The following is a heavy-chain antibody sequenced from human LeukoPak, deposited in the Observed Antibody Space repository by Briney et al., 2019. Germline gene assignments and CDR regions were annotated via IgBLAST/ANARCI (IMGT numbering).Heavy chain of an antibody. V-gene: IGHV1-2*02. D-gene: IGHD1-26*01. J-gene: IGHJ6*03. CDR1: GYTFTGYY. CDR2: INPNSGGT. CDR3: ARDSGSYYYYMDV. Sequence: ASVNVSCKASGYTFTGYYMHWVRQAPGQGLEWMGWINPNSGGTNYAQKFQGRVTMTRDTSISTAYMELSRLRSDDTAVYYCARDSGSYYYYMDVWGKGTTVTVSS.